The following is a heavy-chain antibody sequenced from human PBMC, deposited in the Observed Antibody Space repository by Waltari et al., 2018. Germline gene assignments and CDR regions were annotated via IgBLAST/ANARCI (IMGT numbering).Heavy chain of an antibody. D-gene: IGHD2-15*01. V-gene: IGHV3-23*01. CDR1: GFTFSSYA. CDR3: AKAGGSWIRLAGLSEY. Sequence: EVQLLESGGGLVQPGGSLRLSCAASGFTFSSYARRWVRQAPGKGLEWVSAISANGGVTYYADSVKGRFTISRDNSKNTLYLQMDSLRADDTAVYYCAKAGGSWIRLAGLSEYWGQGTLVTVSS. CDR2: ISANGGVT. J-gene: IGHJ4*02.